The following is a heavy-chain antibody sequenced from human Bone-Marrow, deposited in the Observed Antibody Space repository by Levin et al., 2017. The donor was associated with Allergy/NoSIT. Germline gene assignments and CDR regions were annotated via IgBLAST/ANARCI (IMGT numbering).Heavy chain of an antibody. CDR3: ARGPQNQLVAFFDY. D-gene: IGHD2-2*01. CDR2: ISSSSSYI. V-gene: IGHV3-21*01. J-gene: IGHJ4*02. Sequence: PGGSLRLSCAASGFTFSSYSMNWVRQAPGEGLEWVSSISSSSSYIYYADSVKGRFTISRDNAKNSLYLQMNSLRAEDTAVYYCARGPQNQLVAFFDYWGRGTLVTVSS. CDR1: GFTFSSYS.